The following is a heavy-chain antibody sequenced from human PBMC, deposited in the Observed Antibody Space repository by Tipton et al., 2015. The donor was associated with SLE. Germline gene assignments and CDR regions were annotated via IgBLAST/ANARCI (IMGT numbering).Heavy chain of an antibody. V-gene: IGHV3-30-3*01. CDR3: ASDLIPVDGHGMDV. CDR2: ISYDGNNK. Sequence: LSLTCTVSGGSISGYYCYWIWHRPPAGKGREGVAVISYDGNNKYYADSVKSRFTITRDSSKTTLYLQMNSLGAEDYAVYYWASDLIPVDGHGMDVRGHGPPVTVSS. CDR1: GGSISGYYC. D-gene: IGHD6-19*01. J-gene: IGHJ6*02.